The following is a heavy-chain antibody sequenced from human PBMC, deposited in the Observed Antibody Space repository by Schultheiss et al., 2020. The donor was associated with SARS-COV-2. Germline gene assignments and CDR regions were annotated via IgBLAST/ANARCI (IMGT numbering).Heavy chain of an antibody. CDR1: GFTFSSYG. CDR2: IWYDGSNK. Sequence: GESLKISCAASGFTFSSYGMHWVRQAPGKGLEWVAVIWYDGSNKYYADSVKGRFTISRDNSKNTLYLQMNSLRAEDTAVYYCAKIPIVVVPAAIEDYWGQGTLVTVSS. D-gene: IGHD2-2*01. CDR3: AKIPIVVVPAAIEDY. V-gene: IGHV3-33*06. J-gene: IGHJ4*02.